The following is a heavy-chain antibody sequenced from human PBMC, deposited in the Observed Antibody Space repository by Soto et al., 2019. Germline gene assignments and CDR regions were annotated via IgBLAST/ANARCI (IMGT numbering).Heavy chain of an antibody. J-gene: IGHJ2*01. Sequence: ASVKVSCKASGYTFTSYDINWVRQATGQGLEWMGWMNPNSGNTGYAQKFQGRVTMTRNTSISTAYMELSSLRSEDTAVYYCARGRGSSRHWYFDLWGRGTLVTVSS. CDR1: GYTFTSYD. CDR2: MNPNSGNT. CDR3: ARGRGSSRHWYFDL. D-gene: IGHD6-6*01. V-gene: IGHV1-8*01.